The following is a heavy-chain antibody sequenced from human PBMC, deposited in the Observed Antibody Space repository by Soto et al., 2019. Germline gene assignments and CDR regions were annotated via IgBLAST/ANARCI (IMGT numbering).Heavy chain of an antibody. CDR1: RYTFSDYY. V-gene: IGHV1-2*02. D-gene: IGHD2-21*02. Sequence: QVQLVQSGAEVRNPGASVKVSCKTSRYTFSDYYMHWLRQAPGQGLEWLGYINVKSGGTVYAKKFQGRVTMPRDTSTRTAYMALSGLTSDDTAVYYCARPAYCGGDCYYYFDKWGQGTRVTVSS. CDR3: ARPAYCGGDCYYYFDK. CDR2: INVKSGGT. J-gene: IGHJ4*02.